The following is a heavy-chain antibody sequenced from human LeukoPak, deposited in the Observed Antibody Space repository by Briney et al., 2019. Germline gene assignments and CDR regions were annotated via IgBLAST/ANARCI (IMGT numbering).Heavy chain of an antibody. D-gene: IGHD3-10*01. J-gene: IGHJ4*02. CDR2: IWYDGSKQ. CDR1: GFMFNSYG. Sequence: GRSLRLSCAASGFMFNSYGMHRVRQAPGKGLDWVALIWYDGSKQYYADSVKGRFTISRDSSKNTLYLQMSSLRAEDTAVYYCARRFGEFFDYWGQGTLVTVSS. CDR3: ARRFGEFFDY. V-gene: IGHV3-33*01.